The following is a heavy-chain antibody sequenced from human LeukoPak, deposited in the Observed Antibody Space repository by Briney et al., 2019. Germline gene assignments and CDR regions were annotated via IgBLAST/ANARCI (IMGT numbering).Heavy chain of an antibody. CDR3: TRGFTIHMDY. CDR2: IRSKAYGGTT. D-gene: IGHD3-9*01. J-gene: IGHJ4*02. CDR1: GFTFGEYA. Sequence: GGSLRLSCTTSGFTFGEYAMSWVRQAPGKGLEWVGFIRSKAYGGTTEFAASVKGRLTISRDDSKSIAYLQMNSLKTEDTAVYYCTRGFTIHMDYWGQGTLVTVSS. V-gene: IGHV3-49*04.